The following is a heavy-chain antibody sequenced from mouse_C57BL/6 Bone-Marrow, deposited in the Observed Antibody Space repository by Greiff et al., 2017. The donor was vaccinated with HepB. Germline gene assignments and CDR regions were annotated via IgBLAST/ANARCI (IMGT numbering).Heavy chain of an antibody. J-gene: IGHJ3*01. V-gene: IGHV6-6*01. CDR3: TRIFIGGAY. Sequence: EVKLQESGGGLVQPGGSMKLSCAASGFTFSDAWMDWVRQSPEKGLEWVAEIRNKANNHATYYAESVKGRFTISRDDSKSSVYLQMNSLRAEDTGIYYCTRIFIGGAYWGQGTLVTVSA. CDR2: IRNKANNHAT. D-gene: IGHD1-1*01. CDR1: GFTFSDAW.